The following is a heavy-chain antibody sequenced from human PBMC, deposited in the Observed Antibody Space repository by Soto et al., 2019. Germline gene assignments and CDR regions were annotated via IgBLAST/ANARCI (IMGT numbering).Heavy chain of an antibody. CDR1: GGSISSSSYY. J-gene: IGHJ4*02. CDR2: IYYSGST. D-gene: IGHD6-6*01. Sequence: SETLSLTCTVSGGSISSSSYYWGWIRQPPGKGLEWIGSIYYSGSTYYNPSLKSRVTISVDTSKKQFSLKMSSVTAADTAVYYCARRVDSSSSRGDFDYWGQGTLVTVSS. CDR3: ARRVDSSSSRGDFDY. V-gene: IGHV4-39*01.